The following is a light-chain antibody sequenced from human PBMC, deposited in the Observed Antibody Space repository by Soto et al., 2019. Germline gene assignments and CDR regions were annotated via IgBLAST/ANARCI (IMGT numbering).Light chain of an antibody. Sequence: QSVLTQPPSASGTPGQTVTISSSGSSSNIGTNYVSWYQQLPGTAPKLLIYGSNQRPSGVPDRFSGSRSGTSASLAISGLRSEDEVDYYCAAWDDSLSGVVFGGGTKLTVL. V-gene: IGLV1-47*01. CDR1: SSNIGTNY. CDR3: AAWDDSLSGVV. J-gene: IGLJ3*02. CDR2: GSN.